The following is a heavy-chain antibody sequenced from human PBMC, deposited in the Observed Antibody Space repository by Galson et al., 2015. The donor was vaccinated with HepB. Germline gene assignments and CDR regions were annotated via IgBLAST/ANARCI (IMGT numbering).Heavy chain of an antibody. CDR3: SRTSLVGPGIYYFDS. Sequence: PALVKPTQTVALTCTFSGFLLTTSRVCVSWIRQSPGKALQWLARIDWDDDKFYNTSVKTRLTISKDITKNQVVLTMTNLDPEDTGMYYCSRTSLVGPGIYYFDSWGQGTPVTVSS. CDR2: IDWDDDK. V-gene: IGHV2-70*17. CDR1: GFLLTTSRVC. J-gene: IGHJ4*02. D-gene: IGHD1-26*01.